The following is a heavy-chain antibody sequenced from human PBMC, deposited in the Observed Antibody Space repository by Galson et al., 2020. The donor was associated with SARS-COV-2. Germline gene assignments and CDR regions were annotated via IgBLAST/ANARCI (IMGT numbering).Heavy chain of an antibody. V-gene: IGHV5-51*01. D-gene: IGHD1-1*01. CDR3: VRQGHRLENERDYYYQYIDV. CDR2: IYPGDSKT. Sequence: HGESLKISCKGSGYNFADYLVGWVRQMPGKGLEWMGFIYPGDSKTRYDPSFDGQVTISVDKSISIVYLQWSSLKASDTAIYYCVRQGHRLENERDYYYQYIDVWGRGTTVTVSS. CDR1: GYNFADYL. J-gene: IGHJ6*03.